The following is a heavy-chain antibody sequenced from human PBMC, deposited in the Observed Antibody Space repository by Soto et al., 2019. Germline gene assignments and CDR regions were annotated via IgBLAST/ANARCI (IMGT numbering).Heavy chain of an antibody. J-gene: IGHJ6*02. V-gene: IGHV4-30-4*01. Sequence: PSETLSITCTVSDGSITSADSYWSWISQTPGRGLEWVASIHYSGYAYYTPSLQSRAILSVDAAKNQISLRLDSVTAADTAVYFCARLMTSHSMDVWGQGTTVTVSS. CDR1: DGSITSADSY. D-gene: IGHD3-16*01. CDR2: IHYSGYA. CDR3: ARLMTSHSMDV.